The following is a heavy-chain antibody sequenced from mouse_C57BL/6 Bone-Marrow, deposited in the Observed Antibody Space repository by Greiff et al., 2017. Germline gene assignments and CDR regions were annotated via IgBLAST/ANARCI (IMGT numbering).Heavy chain of an antibody. J-gene: IGHJ4*01. CDR1: GFTFSSYA. V-gene: IGHV5-4*01. Sequence: EVKLMESGGGLVKPGGSLKLSCAASGFTFSSYAMSWVRQTPEKRLEWVATISDGGSYTYYPDNVKGRFTISRDNAKNNLYLQMSHLKSEDTAMYYCAREEYDMDYWGQGTSVTVSS. CDR3: AREEYDMDY. CDR2: ISDGGSYT.